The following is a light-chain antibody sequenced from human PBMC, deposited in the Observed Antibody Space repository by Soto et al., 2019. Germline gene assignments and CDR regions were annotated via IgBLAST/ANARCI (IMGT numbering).Light chain of an antibody. CDR3: QQRSNWRELT. CDR1: QSVSSY. J-gene: IGKJ4*01. CDR2: DAS. Sequence: EIVLTQSPATLSLSPGERATLSCRASQSVSSYLAWYQQKPGQAPRLLIYDASNRATGIPARFSGSGSGTDFTLTISSLEPEYFAVYYCQQRSNWRELTFGGGTKVEIK. V-gene: IGKV3-11*01.